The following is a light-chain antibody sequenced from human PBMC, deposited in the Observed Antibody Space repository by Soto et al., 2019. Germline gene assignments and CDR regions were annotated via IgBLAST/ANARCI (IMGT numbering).Light chain of an antibody. Sequence: IVFTQSPTTVSLSPGERAPLSCRASQSVSSYLAWYQQKPGQAPRLLIYDASNRATGIPARFSGSGSGTDFTLTISSLEPEDFAVYYCQQRSNWLITFGQGTRLEIK. J-gene: IGKJ5*01. CDR3: QQRSNWLIT. CDR2: DAS. CDR1: QSVSSY. V-gene: IGKV3-11*01.